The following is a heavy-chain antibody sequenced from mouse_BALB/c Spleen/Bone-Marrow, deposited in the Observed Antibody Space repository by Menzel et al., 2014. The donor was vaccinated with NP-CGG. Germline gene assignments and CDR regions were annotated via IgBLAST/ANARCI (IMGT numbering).Heavy chain of an antibody. J-gene: IGHJ3*01. CDR2: ISNGGGST. CDR1: GFTFSDYY. CDR3: ASTYYGNPFAY. D-gene: IGHD2-10*01. V-gene: IGHV5-12*02. Sequence: EVQLVESGGGLVQPGGSLKLSCATSGFTFSDYYTYWVRQTPEKRLEWVAYISNGGGSTYYPDTVKGRFTISRDNAKNTLYLQMSRLKSEDTAMYYCASTYYGNPFAYWGQGTLVTVSA.